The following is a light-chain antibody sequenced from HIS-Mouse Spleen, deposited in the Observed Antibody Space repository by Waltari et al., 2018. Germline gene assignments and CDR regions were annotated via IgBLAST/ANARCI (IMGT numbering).Light chain of an antibody. J-gene: IGLJ2*01. CDR2: DVS. V-gene: IGLV2-11*01. Sequence: QSALTQPRSVSGSPGQSVTISCTGTSSDVGGYNYVSWYQQHPGKAPKLMSYDVSKRPSGVPHRFSGSKSGNTASLTISGLQAGDEADYSCCSYAGSYPVVFGGGTKLTVL. CDR1: SSDVGGYNY. CDR3: CSYAGSYPVV.